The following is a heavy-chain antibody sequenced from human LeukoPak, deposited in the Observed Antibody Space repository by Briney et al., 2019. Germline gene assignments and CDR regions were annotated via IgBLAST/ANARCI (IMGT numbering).Heavy chain of an antibody. CDR2: INHSGST. D-gene: IGHD2-21*01. CDR1: GFTFSSYA. V-gene: IGHV4-34*01. CDR3: ARMRRCGCETYFDY. J-gene: IGHJ4*02. Sequence: PGGSLRLSCAASGFTFSSYAMSWVRQAPGKGLEWIGEINHSGSTNYNPSLKSRVTISVDTSKNQFSLKLSSVTAADTAVYYCARMRRCGCETYFDYWGQGTLVTFSS.